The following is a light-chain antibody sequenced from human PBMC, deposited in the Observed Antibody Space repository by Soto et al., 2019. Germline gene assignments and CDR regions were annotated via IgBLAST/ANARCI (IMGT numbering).Light chain of an antibody. Sequence: QSALTQPASVSGSPGQSITISCTGTSRDVGGYNYVSWYQQHPGKAPKLMSYEVTNRPSGVSNRFSGSKYGNTASLTISGLQAEDEAHYYCSSYTSRSTLVFGTGTKVTIL. J-gene: IGLJ1*01. CDR1: SRDVGGYNY. CDR2: EVT. CDR3: SSYTSRSTLV. V-gene: IGLV2-14*01.